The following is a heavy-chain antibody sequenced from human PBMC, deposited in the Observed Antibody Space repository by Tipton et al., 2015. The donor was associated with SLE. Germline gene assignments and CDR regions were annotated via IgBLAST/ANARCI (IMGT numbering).Heavy chain of an antibody. CDR2: TRNKANSYTT. CDR3: ARGYGSFPFDY. D-gene: IGHD1-26*01. CDR1: GFTFSDHY. V-gene: IGHV3-72*01. J-gene: IGHJ4*02. Sequence: GSLRLSCAASGFTFSDHYMDWVRQAPGKGLEWVGRTRNKANSYTTEYAASVKGRFTISRDDSKNSLYLQMNSLKTEDTAVYYCARGYGSFPFDYWGRGTLVTVSS.